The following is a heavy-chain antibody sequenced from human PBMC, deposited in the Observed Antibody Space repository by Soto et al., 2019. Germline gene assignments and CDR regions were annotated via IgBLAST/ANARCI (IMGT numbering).Heavy chain of an antibody. CDR2: SNAGNGNT. CDR1: GYTFTSYA. J-gene: IGHJ4*02. V-gene: IGHV1-3*01. D-gene: IGHD2-2*01. Sequence: QVQLVQSGAEVKKPGASVKVSCKASGYTFTSYAMHWVRQAPGQRLEWMGWSNAGNGNTKYSQKFQGRVTITRDTSASTAYMELSSLRSEDTAVYYCASDGSTSTLPTNWGQGTLVTVSS. CDR3: ASDGSTSTLPTN.